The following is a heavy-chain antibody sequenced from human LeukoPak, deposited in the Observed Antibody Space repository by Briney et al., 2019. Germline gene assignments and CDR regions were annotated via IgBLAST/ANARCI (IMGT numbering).Heavy chain of an antibody. CDR3: ARVPYSSVGVDYYYYYGMDV. Sequence: SVKVSCMASGGTFSSFAISWVRQAPGQGLEWMGGIITIFGTANYAQKFQGRVTITADEATSTAYMELSSLRSEDTAVYYCARVPYSSVGVDYYYYYGMDVWGQGTTVTVSS. D-gene: IGHD6-19*01. CDR2: IITIFGTA. CDR1: GGTFSSFA. V-gene: IGHV1-69*01. J-gene: IGHJ6*02.